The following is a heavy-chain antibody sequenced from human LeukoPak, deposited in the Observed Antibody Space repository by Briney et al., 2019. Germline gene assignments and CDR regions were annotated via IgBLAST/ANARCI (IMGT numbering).Heavy chain of an antibody. CDR2: MSHNRGT. CDR3: ASYYASGVSAYNYYGMDV. J-gene: IGHJ6*04. Sequence: SETLSLTCAVPGHSISTGYYWGWIRQPPGKGLEWIGSMSHNRGTYYNPSLKSRVTISMDTSKSQISLRLTSVTAADTAVYYCASYYASGVSAYNYYGMDVWGKGTTVTVSS. CDR1: GHSISTGYY. V-gene: IGHV4-38-2*01. D-gene: IGHD3-10*01.